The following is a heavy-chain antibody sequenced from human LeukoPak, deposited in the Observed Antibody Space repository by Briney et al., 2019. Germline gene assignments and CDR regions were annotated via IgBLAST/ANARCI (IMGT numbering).Heavy chain of an antibody. D-gene: IGHD2-2*01. CDR1: GGSVSSGSYY. Sequence: SETLSLTCTVSGGSVSSGSYYWSWIRQPPGKGLEWIGYIYYSGSTNYNPSLKSRVTISVDTSKNQFSLKLSSVTAADTAVYYCARLYCSSTSCYVGGYFDYWGQGTLVTASS. V-gene: IGHV4-61*01. J-gene: IGHJ4*02. CDR3: ARLYCSSTSCYVGGYFDY. CDR2: IYYSGST.